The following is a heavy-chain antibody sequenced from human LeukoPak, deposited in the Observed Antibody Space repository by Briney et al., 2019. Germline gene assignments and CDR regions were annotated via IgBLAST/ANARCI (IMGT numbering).Heavy chain of an antibody. Sequence: GGSLRLSCAASGFTFSSFAMNWVRQAPGKGLEWVSIISKIGDIVSYADSVKGRFTISRDNSKTTVYLQMNSLRAEDMALYYCATEVFHYWGQGTLVAVSS. CDR1: GFTFSSFA. CDR2: ISKIGDIV. CDR3: ATEVFHY. V-gene: IGHV3-23*01. J-gene: IGHJ4*02.